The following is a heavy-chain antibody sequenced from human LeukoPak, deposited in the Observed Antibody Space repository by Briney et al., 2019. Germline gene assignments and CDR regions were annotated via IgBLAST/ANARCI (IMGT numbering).Heavy chain of an antibody. CDR3: ARVPYSNYGEYYFDY. CDR2: IIPIFGTA. J-gene: IGHJ4*02. V-gene: IGHV1-69*06. D-gene: IGHD4-11*01. Sequence: GASVKVSCKASGGTFSSYAISWVRQAPGQGLEWMGGIIPIFGTANYAQKFQGRVTITADKSTSTAYMELSSLRSDDTAVYYCARVPYSNYGEYYFDYWGQGTLVTVSS. CDR1: GGTFSSYA.